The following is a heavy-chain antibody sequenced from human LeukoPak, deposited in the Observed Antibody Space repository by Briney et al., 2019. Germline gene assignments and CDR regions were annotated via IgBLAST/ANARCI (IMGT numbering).Heavy chain of an antibody. D-gene: IGHD1-1*01. CDR3: ARALEPYEYYYYYYMDV. CDR2: INTNTGNP. Sequence: ASVKVSCKASGYTFTSYAMNWVRQAPGQGLEWMGWINTNTGNPTYAQGFTGRFVFSLDTSVSTAYLQISSLKAEDTAVYYCARALEPYEYYYYYYMDVWGKGTTVTVSS. CDR1: GYTFTSYA. J-gene: IGHJ6*03. V-gene: IGHV7-4-1*02.